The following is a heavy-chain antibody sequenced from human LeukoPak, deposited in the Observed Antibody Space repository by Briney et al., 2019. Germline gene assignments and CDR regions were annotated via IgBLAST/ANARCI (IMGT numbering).Heavy chain of an antibody. CDR2: IYHSGST. J-gene: IGHJ5*02. V-gene: IGHV4-4*02. CDR1: GGSISSSNW. D-gene: IGHD4-11*01. CDR3: ARDRQYSNYDRWFDP. Sequence: SGTLSLTCAVSGGSISSSNWWSWVRQPPGKGLEWIGEIYHSGSTNYNPSLKSRVTISVDKSKNQFSLKLSSVTAADAAVYYCARDRQYSNYDRWFDPWGQGTLVTVSS.